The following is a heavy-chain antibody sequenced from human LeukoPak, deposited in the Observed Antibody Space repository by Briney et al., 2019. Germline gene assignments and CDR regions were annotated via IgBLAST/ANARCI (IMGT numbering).Heavy chain of an antibody. J-gene: IGHJ4*02. CDR3: ARTHGTLTGTGFDY. CDR1: GFTFSSYE. V-gene: IGHV3-21*01. D-gene: IGHD1-20*01. CDR2: ISSSSRSI. Sequence: GGSLRLSCAASGFTFSSYEMNWVRQAPGKGLEWVSSISSSSRSIFCADSVRGRFTTSRDNAKNSLFLQMNSLRAEDTAVYYCARTHGTLTGTGFDYWGQGTLVTVSS.